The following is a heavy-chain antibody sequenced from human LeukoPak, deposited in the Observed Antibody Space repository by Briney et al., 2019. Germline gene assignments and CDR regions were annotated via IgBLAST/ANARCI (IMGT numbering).Heavy chain of an antibody. D-gene: IGHD3-22*01. Sequence: PGGSLRLSCTASGFTFGDYAMSWFRQAPGKGLEWVGFIRSKAYGGTAEYAAPVKGRFTISRDDSKSIAYLQMNSLKTEDTAVYYCTRMYYYDSSGTLDYWGQGTLVTGSS. CDR3: TRMYYYDSSGTLDY. CDR2: IRSKAYGGTA. J-gene: IGHJ4*02. CDR1: GFTFGDYA. V-gene: IGHV3-49*03.